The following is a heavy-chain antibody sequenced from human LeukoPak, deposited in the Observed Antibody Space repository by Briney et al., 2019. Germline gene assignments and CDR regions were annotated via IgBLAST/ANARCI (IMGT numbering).Heavy chain of an antibody. Sequence: PGGSLRLSCTASGFTFGDYAMSWVRQAPGKGLEWVGFIRSKAYGGTTEYAASVKGRFTISRDDSKSIAYLQMNSLKTEDTAVYYCLNSLTGDFDYWGQGTLVTVSS. J-gene: IGHJ4*02. V-gene: IGHV3-49*04. CDR2: IRSKAYGGTT. CDR3: LNSLTGDFDY. D-gene: IGHD7-27*01. CDR1: GFTFGDYA.